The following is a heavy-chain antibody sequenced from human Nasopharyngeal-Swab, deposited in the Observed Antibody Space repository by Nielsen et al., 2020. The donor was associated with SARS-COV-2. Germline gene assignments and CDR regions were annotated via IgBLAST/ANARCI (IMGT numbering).Heavy chain of an antibody. V-gene: IGHV1-46*01. Sequence: ASVKVSCKASGYSFTSYYMHWVRQAPGQGLEWMGIINPTGGSTTYAQKFQGRVTMTRDTSTSTVYMELSSLRSEDTAVYYCAKRRSNDNYGMDVWGQGTTVTVSS. J-gene: IGHJ6*02. CDR3: AKRRSNDNYGMDV. CDR2: INPTGGST. CDR1: GYSFTSYY. D-gene: IGHD2-8*01.